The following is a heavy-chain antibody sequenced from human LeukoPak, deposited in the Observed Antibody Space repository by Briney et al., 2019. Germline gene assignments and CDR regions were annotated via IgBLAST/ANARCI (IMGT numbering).Heavy chain of an antibody. Sequence: GASVKVSCKASGYTFTSYDINWVRHATGQGLEWMGWMNPNSGNTGYAQKFQGRVTMIRNTSISTAYMELSSLRSEDTAVYYCARVDIVVVPAAIYYYMDVWGKGTTVTVSS. J-gene: IGHJ6*03. D-gene: IGHD2-2*01. V-gene: IGHV1-8*01. CDR2: MNPNSGNT. CDR3: ARVDIVVVPAAIYYYMDV. CDR1: GYTFTSYD.